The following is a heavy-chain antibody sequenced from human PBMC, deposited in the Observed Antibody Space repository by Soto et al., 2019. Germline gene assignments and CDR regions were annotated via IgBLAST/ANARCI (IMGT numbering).Heavy chain of an antibody. J-gene: IGHJ4*02. CDR2: IKHDGSET. D-gene: IGHD2-15*01. CDR1: GFTFNTFW. CDR3: AGDFATHCSGSTCCPYAY. V-gene: IGHV3-7*03. Sequence: PGGSLRLSCAASGFTFNTFWMSWVRQSPGKGLEWVANIKHDGSETYYADSVKGRFTISRDNAKNSLFLQMNTLRTEDTAVYYCAGDFATHCSGSTCCPYAYWGQGALVTVSS.